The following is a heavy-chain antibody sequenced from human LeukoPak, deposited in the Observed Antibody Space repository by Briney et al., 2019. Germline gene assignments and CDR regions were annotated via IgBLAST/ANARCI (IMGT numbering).Heavy chain of an antibody. CDR3: ARDPDYYGSGDAFDI. V-gene: IGHV3-48*01. CDR2: ISSSSSTI. CDR1: GFTFSSYS. D-gene: IGHD3-10*01. Sequence: QPGGSLRLSCAASGFTFSSYSMNWVRQAPGKGLEWVSYISSSSSTIYYADSVKGRFTISRDNAKNSLYLQMNSLRAEDTAVYYCARDPDYYGSGDAFDIWGQGTMVTVCS. J-gene: IGHJ3*02.